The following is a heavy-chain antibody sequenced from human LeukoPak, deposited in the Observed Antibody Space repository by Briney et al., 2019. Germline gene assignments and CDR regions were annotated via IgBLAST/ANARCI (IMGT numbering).Heavy chain of an antibody. CDR2: IYYSGTT. V-gene: IGHV4-59*01. Sequence: PSETLSLTCTVSGGSISSYYWNWIRQPPGKGLAWVGFIYYSGTTNYNPSLKSRVTISVDTSKNQFSLKLSSVTAADTAVYYCARGGSYVWGSYRLESWFDPWGQGTLVTVSS. D-gene: IGHD3-16*02. CDR3: ARGGSYVWGSYRLESWFDP. CDR1: GGSISSYY. J-gene: IGHJ5*02.